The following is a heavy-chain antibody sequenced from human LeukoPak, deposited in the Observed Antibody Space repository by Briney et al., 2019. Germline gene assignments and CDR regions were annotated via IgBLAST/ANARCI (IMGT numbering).Heavy chain of an antibody. CDR1: GGSISSYR. CDR2: ICYSEST. V-gene: IGHV4-59*01. D-gene: IGHD3-10*01. J-gene: IGHJ6*03. CDR3: ARHPSNKYYYGLWGYYYYMDV. Sequence: SETLSLTCTVSGGSISSYRCSWIRQPPGKGLEWIGYICYSESTNYNPSLRSRVTISVDTSKNQISLKLRSVTAADTAVYYCARHPSNKYYYGLWGYYYYMDVWGKGTTVTISS.